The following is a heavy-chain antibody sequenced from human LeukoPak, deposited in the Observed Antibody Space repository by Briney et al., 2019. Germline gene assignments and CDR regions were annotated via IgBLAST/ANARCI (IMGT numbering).Heavy chain of an antibody. V-gene: IGHV1-46*01. Sequence: ASVKVSCKASGYTFSSYYVHWVRQAPGQGLEWMGIINPSGGSTSYAQKFQGRVTMTRDTSTSTVYMELSSLRSEDTAVYYCARDHQWVFDYWGQGTLVTVSS. CDR2: INPSGGST. CDR1: GYTFSSYY. CDR3: ARDHQWVFDY. J-gene: IGHJ4*02. D-gene: IGHD1-26*01.